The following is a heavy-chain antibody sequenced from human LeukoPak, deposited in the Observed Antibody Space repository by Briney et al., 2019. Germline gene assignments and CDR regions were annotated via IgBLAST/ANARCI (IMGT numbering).Heavy chain of an antibody. J-gene: IGHJ5*02. CDR1: GGSISSSSYY. CDR3: ARGLYSNYFRWFDP. Sequence: PSETLSLTCTVSGGSISSSSYYWGWIRQPPGKGLEWIGSIYYSGSTYYNPSLKSRVTISVDTSKNQFSLKLSSVTAADTAVYYCARGLYSNYFRWFDPWGQGTLVTVSS. V-gene: IGHV4-39*01. D-gene: IGHD4-11*01. CDR2: IYYSGST.